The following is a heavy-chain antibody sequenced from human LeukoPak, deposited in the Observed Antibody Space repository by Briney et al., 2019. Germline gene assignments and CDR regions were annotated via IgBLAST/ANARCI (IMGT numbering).Heavy chain of an antibody. J-gene: IGHJ3*02. CDR1: GYTFTSYA. D-gene: IGHD6-6*01. Sequence: GASVKVSCKASGYTFTSYAMHWVRQAPGQRLEWMGWINAGNGNTKYSQEFQGRVTITRDTSASTAYMELSSLRSEDMAVYYCARVIAARHPLDAFDIWGQGTMVTVSS. CDR3: ARVIAARHPLDAFDI. V-gene: IGHV1-3*03. CDR2: INAGNGNT.